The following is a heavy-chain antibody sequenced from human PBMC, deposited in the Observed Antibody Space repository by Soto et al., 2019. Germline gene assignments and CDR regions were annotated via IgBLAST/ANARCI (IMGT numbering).Heavy chain of an antibody. CDR3: ARQLITMVRRVAFDI. CDR1: GGSISSSSYY. J-gene: IGHJ3*02. Sequence: SETLSLTCTVSGGSISSSSYYWGWIRQPPGKGLEWIGSIYYSGSTYYNPSLKSRVTISVDTSKNQFSLKLSSVTAADSVVFYFARQLITMVRRVAFDIWGKGTMVTVSS. V-gene: IGHV4-39*01. CDR2: IYYSGST. D-gene: IGHD3-10*01.